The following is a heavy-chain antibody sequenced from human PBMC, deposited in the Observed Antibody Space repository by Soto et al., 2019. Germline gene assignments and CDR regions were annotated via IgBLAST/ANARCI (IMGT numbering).Heavy chain of an antibody. CDR1: GYTFTDYY. CDR2: INPKSGGT. J-gene: IGHJ3*02. V-gene: IGHV1-2*02. D-gene: IGHD4-17*01. CDR3: AREMTTGDYTDAFDI. Sequence: ASVKVSCKGSGYTFTDYYMHWVRQAPGQGLEWMGWINPKSGGTNYAQKFQGRVTLTRDTSISTAYMELSSLRSDDTAVYYCAREMTTGDYTDAFDIWGPRTMVTVSS.